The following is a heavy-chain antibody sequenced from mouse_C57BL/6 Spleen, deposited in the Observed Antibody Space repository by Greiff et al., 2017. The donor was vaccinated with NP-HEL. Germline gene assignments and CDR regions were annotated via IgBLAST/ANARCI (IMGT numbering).Heavy chain of an antibody. CDR2: IYPRSGNT. J-gene: IGHJ2*01. CDR3: AREVLRSYYFDY. D-gene: IGHD1-1*01. Sequence: VQLVESGAELARPGASVKLSCKASGYTFTSYGISWVKQRTGQGLEWIGEIYPRSGNTYYNEKFKGKATLTADKSSSTAYMELRSLTSEDSAVYFCAREVLRSYYFDYWGQGTTLTVSS. V-gene: IGHV1-81*01. CDR1: GYTFTSYG.